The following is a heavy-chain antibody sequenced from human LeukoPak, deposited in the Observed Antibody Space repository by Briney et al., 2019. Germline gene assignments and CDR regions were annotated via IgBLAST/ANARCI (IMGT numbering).Heavy chain of an antibody. V-gene: IGHV3-23*01. CDR1: GFTFSNYV. D-gene: IGHD4-17*01. J-gene: IGHJ4*02. CDR2: ISGSGSST. CDR3: AKILYGDYVFFDQ. Sequence: GGSLRLSCAASGFTFSNYVMSWVRQAPGKGLDWVSSISGSGSSTYYSDSVKGRFTISRDNSKNTLYLQMNSLRAEDTAVYYCAKILYGDYVFFDQWGQGTLVTVSS.